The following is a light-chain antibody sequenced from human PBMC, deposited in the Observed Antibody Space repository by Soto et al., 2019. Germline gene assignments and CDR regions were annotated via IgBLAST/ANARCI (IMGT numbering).Light chain of an antibody. J-gene: IGKJ1*01. CDR2: DAS. CDR3: EQYYLYWT. Sequence: MNQSLATVSASEEDRVTITCRASQNIRSRLAWFQQKPGKAPKLLIYDASSLESGVPQRFSGSGSGTEFTLTIFSLETDDFSTCYCEQYYLYWTFGQGTMVDIK. V-gene: IGKV1-5*01. CDR1: QNIRSR.